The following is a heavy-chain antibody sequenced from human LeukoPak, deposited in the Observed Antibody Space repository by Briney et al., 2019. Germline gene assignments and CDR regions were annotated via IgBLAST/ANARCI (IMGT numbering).Heavy chain of an antibody. CDR3: ARDSNSGYDSFFDY. CDR2: ISSSSSYI. D-gene: IGHD5-12*01. CDR1: GFTFSGYS. Sequence: GGSLILSCAASGFTFSGYSMNWVRQAPGKGLEWVSSISSSSSYIYYADSMKGRFTISRDNAKNSLFLQMNSLRAEDTAVYYCARDSNSGYDSFFDYWGQGTLVTVSS. V-gene: IGHV3-21*01. J-gene: IGHJ4*02.